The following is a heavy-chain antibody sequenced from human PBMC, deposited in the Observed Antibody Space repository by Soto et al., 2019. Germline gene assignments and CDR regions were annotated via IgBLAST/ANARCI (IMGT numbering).Heavy chain of an antibody. CDR1: GGSISSNSW. D-gene: IGHD6-19*01. Sequence: QVQLQESGPGLVKPSGTLSLTCAVSGGSISSNSWWSWVRQPPGKGLEWIGEVYYSGSTNYNPSLKSRGIISVDKSKNQFSLKLSSVTAADTAIYYCARRGGSSGWLLDYWGQGTLVTVST. J-gene: IGHJ4*02. CDR2: VYYSGST. CDR3: ARRGGSSGWLLDY. V-gene: IGHV4-4*02.